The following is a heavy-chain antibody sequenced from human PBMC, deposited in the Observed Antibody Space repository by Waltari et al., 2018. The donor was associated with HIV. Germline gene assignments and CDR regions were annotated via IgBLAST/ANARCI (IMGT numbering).Heavy chain of an antibody. J-gene: IGHJ4*02. V-gene: IGHV3-9*01. CDR1: GFTFDDYA. CDR2: ISWNSGSI. Sequence: EVQLVESGGGLVQPGRSLRLSCAASGFTFDDYAMHWVRQAPGKGLEWVSGISWNSGSIAYAASVRGRFTISRDNAQNSLYLQMNSLRAEDTALYYCAKKGDSSSWFYFDSWGQGTLVTVSS. CDR3: AKKGDSSSWFYFDS. D-gene: IGHD6-13*01.